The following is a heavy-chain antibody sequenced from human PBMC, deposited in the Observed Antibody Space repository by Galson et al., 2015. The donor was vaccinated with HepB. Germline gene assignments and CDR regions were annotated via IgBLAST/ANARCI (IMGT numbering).Heavy chain of an antibody. Sequence: SETLSLTCTVSGGSISSSSYYWGWIRQPPGKGLEWIGSIYYSGSTYYNPSLKSRVTVSVDTSKNQFSLKLSSVTAADTAVYYCARRVTISHFDYWGQGTLVTVSS. V-gene: IGHV4-39*01. CDR1: GGSISSSSYY. CDR3: ARRVTISHFDY. CDR2: IYYSGST. J-gene: IGHJ4*02. D-gene: IGHD4-17*01.